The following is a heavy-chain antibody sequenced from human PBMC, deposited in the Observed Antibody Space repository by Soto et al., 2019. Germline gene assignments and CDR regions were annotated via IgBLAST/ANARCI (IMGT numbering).Heavy chain of an antibody. CDR3: ARAYEGDYFDY. J-gene: IGHJ4*02. D-gene: IGHD3-16*01. CDR2: ISYDGSNK. Sequence: GSLRLSCAASGFTFSSYAMHWGRQAPGKGLEWVAVISYDGSNKYYADSVKGRFTISRDNSKNTLYLQMNSLRAEDTAVYYCARAYEGDYFDYWGQGTLVTVSS. V-gene: IGHV3-30-3*01. CDR1: GFTFSSYA.